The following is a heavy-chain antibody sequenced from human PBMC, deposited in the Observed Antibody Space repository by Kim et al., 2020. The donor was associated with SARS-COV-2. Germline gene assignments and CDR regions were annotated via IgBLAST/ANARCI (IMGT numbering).Heavy chain of an antibody. Sequence: GGSLRLSCAASGFTFSSYWMSWVRQAPGKGLEWVANIKQDGSEKYYVDSVKGRFTISRDNAKNSLYLQMNSLRAEDTAVYYCARDMGPLGSSWNYYYGMDVWGQGTTVTVSS. D-gene: IGHD6-13*01. CDR3: ARDMGPLGSSWNYYYGMDV. CDR1: GFTFSSYW. CDR2: IKQDGSEK. V-gene: IGHV3-7*01. J-gene: IGHJ6*02.